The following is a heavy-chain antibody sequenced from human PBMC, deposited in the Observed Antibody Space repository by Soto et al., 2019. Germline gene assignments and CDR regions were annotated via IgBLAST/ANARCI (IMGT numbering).Heavy chain of an antibody. CDR3: AKDSTGGGYFDY. CDR2: ISAGGGTT. J-gene: IGHJ4*02. CDR1: GFTFSTYC. Sequence: PGGSLRLSFSASGFTFSTYCMSWVRQAPGKGVEWVCTISAGGGTTYYADSVKGRFTISRDNSKNTLYLQMHSLRAEDTAVYYCAKDSTGGGYFDYWGQGTLVTVSS. V-gene: IGHV3-23*01. D-gene: IGHD3-16*01.